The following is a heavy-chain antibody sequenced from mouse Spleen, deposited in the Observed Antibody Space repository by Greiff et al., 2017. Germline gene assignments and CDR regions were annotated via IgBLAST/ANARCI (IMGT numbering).Heavy chain of an antibody. CDR3: ARANDYGSSYPNWYFDV. CDR1: GFTFSSYA. J-gene: IGHJ1*01. V-gene: IGHV5-9-1*01. D-gene: IGHD1-1*01. CDR2: ISSGGSYT. Sequence: EVMLVESGGGLVKPGGSLKLSCAASGFTFSSYAMSWVRQTPEKRLEWVATISSGGSYTYYPDSVKGRFTISRDNAKNTLYLQMSSLRSEDTAMYYCARANDYGSSYPNWYFDVWGAGTTVTVSS.